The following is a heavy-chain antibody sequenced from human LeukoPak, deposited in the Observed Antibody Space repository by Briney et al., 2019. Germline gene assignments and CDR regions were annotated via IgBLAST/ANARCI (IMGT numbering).Heavy chain of an antibody. Sequence: ASVKVSCKASGGTFSSYAISWVRQAPGQGLEWMGGIIPIFGTANYAQKLQGRVTITADESTSTAYMELSSLRSEDTAVYYCARGWELLPHGFQHWGQGTLVTVSS. V-gene: IGHV1-69*13. CDR1: GGTFSSYA. D-gene: IGHD1-26*01. CDR2: IIPIFGTA. CDR3: ARGWELLPHGFQH. J-gene: IGHJ1*01.